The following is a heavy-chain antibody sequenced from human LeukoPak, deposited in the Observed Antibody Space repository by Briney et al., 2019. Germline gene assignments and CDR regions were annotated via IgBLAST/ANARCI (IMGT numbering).Heavy chain of an antibody. Sequence: KPSETLSLTCTVSGGSISSSSYYWGWIRQPPGKGLEWIGSIYYSGSTYYNPSLKSRVTISVDTSKNQFSLKLSSVTAADTAVYYCARHRAIWFGVIDPWGQGTLVTVSS. J-gene: IGHJ5*02. CDR3: ARHRAIWFGVIDP. CDR1: GGSISSSSYY. CDR2: IYYSGST. D-gene: IGHD3-10*01. V-gene: IGHV4-39*01.